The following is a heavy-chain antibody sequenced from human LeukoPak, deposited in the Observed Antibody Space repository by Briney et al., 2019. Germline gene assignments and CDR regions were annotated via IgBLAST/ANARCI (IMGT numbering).Heavy chain of an antibody. Sequence: GGSLRLSCAASGFTVSSNYMSWVRQAPGKGLEWVSVIYSGGSTYYADSVKGRFTISRDNSKNTLYLQVNSLRAEDTAVYYCARDRNRRWFGSFYGMDVWGKGTTVTVSS. CDR1: GFTVSSNY. J-gene: IGHJ6*04. D-gene: IGHD3-10*01. CDR2: IYSGGST. V-gene: IGHV3-53*01. CDR3: ARDRNRRWFGSFYGMDV.